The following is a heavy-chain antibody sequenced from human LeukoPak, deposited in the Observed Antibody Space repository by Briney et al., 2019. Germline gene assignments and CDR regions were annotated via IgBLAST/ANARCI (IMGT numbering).Heavy chain of an antibody. CDR1: GGSISSSSYY. CDR3: ARAPPPWYFDL. Sequence: SETLSLTCTVSGGSISSSSYYWGWIRQPPGKGREWIGSIYYSGSTYYNPSLKSRVTISVDTSKNQFSLKLSSVTAADTAVYYCARAPPPWYFDLWGRGTLVTVSS. CDR2: IYYSGST. J-gene: IGHJ2*01. V-gene: IGHV4-39*07.